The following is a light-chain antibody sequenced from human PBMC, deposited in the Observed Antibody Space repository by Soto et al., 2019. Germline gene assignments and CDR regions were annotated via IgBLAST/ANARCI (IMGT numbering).Light chain of an antibody. V-gene: IGKV1-5*03. Sequence: DIQMTQSPSTLSASVGDRVTITCRASQSIRSCLGWYQQKPGKAPKLLIYKASSLESGVPSMFSGSRSGTEYTLTISSLQPEDFATYYCQQHKSYPLTFGGGTKMEIK. CDR2: KAS. CDR1: QSIRSC. CDR3: QQHKSYPLT. J-gene: IGKJ4*01.